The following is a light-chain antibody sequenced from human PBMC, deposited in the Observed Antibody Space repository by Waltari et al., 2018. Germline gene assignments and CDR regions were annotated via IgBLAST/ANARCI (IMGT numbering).Light chain of an antibody. CDR2: RND. CDR3: ASWDDRLNGQYV. J-gene: IGLJ1*01. V-gene: IGLV1-44*01. CDR1: SSNIGANA. Sequence: QSVLTQPPSASGTPGQRVTISCSGSSSNIGANAVTWYQQSPGTDPKLLMYRNDELPSGVPDRCSGAKSATSASLVISGLQSEDEADYYCASWDDRLNGQYVFGSGTKVTVL.